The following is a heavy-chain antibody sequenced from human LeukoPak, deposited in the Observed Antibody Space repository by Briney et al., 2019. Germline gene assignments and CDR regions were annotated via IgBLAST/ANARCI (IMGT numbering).Heavy chain of an antibody. CDR1: GGSISSSTYY. Sequence: SETLSLTCTVSGGSISSSTYYWSWIRQPPGKGLEWIGEINHGGSTNYNPSLKSRVTISVDTSKNQFSLKLSSVTAADTAVYYCARGVYYYDTSGYFYWGQGTLVTVSS. CDR3: ARGVYYYDTSGYFY. D-gene: IGHD3-22*01. J-gene: IGHJ4*02. CDR2: INHGGST. V-gene: IGHV4-39*07.